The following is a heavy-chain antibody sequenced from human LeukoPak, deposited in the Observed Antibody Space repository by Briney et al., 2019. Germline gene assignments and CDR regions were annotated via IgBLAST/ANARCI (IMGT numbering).Heavy chain of an antibody. CDR2: ISAYNGNT. CDR3: ARDLDQYSGRFGGFGHDF. D-gene: IGHD1-26*01. J-gene: IGHJ4*02. Sequence: GASVKVSCKAFGYTFTNYGINWVRQAPGQGLEWMGWISAYNGNTNYAQKLQGRVTMTTDTSTSTAYMELRSLRSDDTAVYYCARDLDQYSGRFGGFGHDFWGQGTLVTVSS. CDR1: GYTFTNYG. V-gene: IGHV1-18*01.